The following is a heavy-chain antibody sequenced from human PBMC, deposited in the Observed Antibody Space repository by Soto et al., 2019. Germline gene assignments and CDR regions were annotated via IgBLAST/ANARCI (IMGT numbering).Heavy chain of an antibody. D-gene: IGHD6-13*01. CDR3: ARGFSSSWSQFGHAFES. Sequence: ASVKVSCKASGGTFSSYAISWVRQAPGQGLEWMGGIIPIFGTANYAQKFQGRVTITADESTSTAYMELSSLRSEDTAVYYCARGFSSSWSQFGHAFESWGQGTMVTVSS. CDR1: GGTFSSYA. CDR2: IIPIFGTA. V-gene: IGHV1-69*01. J-gene: IGHJ3*02.